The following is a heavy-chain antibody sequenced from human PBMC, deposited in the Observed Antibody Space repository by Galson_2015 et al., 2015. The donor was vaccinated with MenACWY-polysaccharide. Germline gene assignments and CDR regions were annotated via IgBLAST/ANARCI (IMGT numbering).Heavy chain of an antibody. D-gene: IGHD2/OR15-2a*01. J-gene: IGHJ5*01. Sequence: SVKVSCKASGGDFSTHGLSWLRQAPGQGFEFVGRIIPIMGSPNYAQRFQGRLTIIADGSTRTAYMELSSLRFEDTAMYYCVRAECSGKTFFFASWGQGTLLTVSS. CDR2: IIPIMGSP. CDR1: GGDFSTHG. CDR3: VRAECSGKTFFFAS. V-gene: IGHV1-69*11.